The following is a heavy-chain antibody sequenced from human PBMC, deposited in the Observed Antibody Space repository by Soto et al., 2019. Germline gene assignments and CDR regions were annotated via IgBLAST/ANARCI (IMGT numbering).Heavy chain of an antibody. D-gene: IGHD3-22*01. CDR1: GGSFSGYY. CDR3: ARGASGYYDSSGYYPPYYLDY. V-gene: IGHV4-34*01. CDR2: INHSGST. Sequence: SETLSLTCAVYGGSFSGYYWSWIRQPPGKGLEWIGEINHSGSTNYNPSLKSRVTISVDTSKNQFSLKLSSVTAADTAVYYCARGASGYYDSSGYYPPYYLDYWGQGTLVTVSS. J-gene: IGHJ4*02.